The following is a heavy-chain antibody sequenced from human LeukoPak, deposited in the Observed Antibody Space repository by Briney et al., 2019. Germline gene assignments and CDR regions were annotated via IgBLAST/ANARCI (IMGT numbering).Heavy chain of an antibody. V-gene: IGHV3-23*01. CDR1: GFTFSSYA. J-gene: IGHJ4*02. CDR3: AKGHGRLLWFGELLSEVYFDY. Sequence: GGSLRLSCAASGFTFSSYAMSWVRQAPGKGLEWVSTIGTGGGSTYYADSVKGRFTISRDNSKNTLYLQMNSLRAEDTAVYYCAKGHGRLLWFGELLSEVYFDYWGQGTLVTVSS. CDR2: IGTGGGST. D-gene: IGHD3-10*01.